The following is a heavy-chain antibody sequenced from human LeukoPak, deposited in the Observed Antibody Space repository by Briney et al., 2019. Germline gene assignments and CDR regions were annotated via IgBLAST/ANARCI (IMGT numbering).Heavy chain of an antibody. J-gene: IGHJ4*02. V-gene: IGHV4-59*08. CDR1: GGPMSTYY. CDR3: ARRGSGGRSFDY. D-gene: IGHD3-10*01. CDR2: IYDSGST. Sequence: SETLSLTCTVSGGPMSTYYWSWIRQPPGKGLEWIGYIYDSGSTNYNPSLKSRVTISVDTSRNHFSLNLSSVTAADTAVYYCARRGSGGRSFDYWGQGTLVTVSS.